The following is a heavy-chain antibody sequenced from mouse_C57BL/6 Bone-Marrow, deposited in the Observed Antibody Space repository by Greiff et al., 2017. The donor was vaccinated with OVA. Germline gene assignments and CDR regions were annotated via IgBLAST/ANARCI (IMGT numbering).Heavy chain of an antibody. CDR1: GYAFSSYW. CDR3: ARGVYGYYVGNAMDY. CDR2: IYPGDGDT. J-gene: IGHJ4*01. Sequence: VQRVESGAELVKPGASVKISCKASGYAFSSYWMNWVKQRPGKGLEWIGQIYPGDGDTNYNGKFKGKATLTADKSSSTAYMQLSSLTSEDSAVYFCARGVYGYYVGNAMDYWGQGTSVTVSS. V-gene: IGHV1-80*01. D-gene: IGHD2-3*01.